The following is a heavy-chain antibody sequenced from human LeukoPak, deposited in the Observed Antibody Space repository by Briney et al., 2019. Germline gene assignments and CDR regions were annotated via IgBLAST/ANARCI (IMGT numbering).Heavy chain of an antibody. J-gene: IGHJ4*02. V-gene: IGHV4-59*01. CDR2: IYYSGST. CDR1: GGSISSYY. CDR3: ATLGEYYDSSGYYYN. D-gene: IGHD3-22*01. Sequence: SETLSLTCTVSGGSISSYYWSWIRQPPGKGLEWIGYIYYSGSTNYNPSLKSRVTISVDTSKNQFSLKLSSVTAADTAVYYCATLGEYYDSSGYYYNWGQGTLVTVSS.